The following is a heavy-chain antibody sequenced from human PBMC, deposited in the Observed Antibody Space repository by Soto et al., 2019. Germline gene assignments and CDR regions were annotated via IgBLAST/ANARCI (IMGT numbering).Heavy chain of an antibody. V-gene: IGHV3-33*01. CDR3: ARDGARWWSKEDSTLSV. CDR2: ISYDGSGE. J-gene: IGHJ6*02. CDR1: GFIFSNFG. Sequence: GGSLRLSCAASGFIFSNFGMHWVRQAPGKGLEWVAFISYDGSGEYYADSVKGRFTVSRDNSKNILYRLIYCLSGDVTAVHYGARDGARWWSKEDSTLSVWGQGTTVT. D-gene: IGHD2-8*02.